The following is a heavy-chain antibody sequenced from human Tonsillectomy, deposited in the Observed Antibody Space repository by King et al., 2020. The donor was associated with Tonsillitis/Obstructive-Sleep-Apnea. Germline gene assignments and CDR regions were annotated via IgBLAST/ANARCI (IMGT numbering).Heavy chain of an antibody. CDR3: ARGGPITNFGVVIKDNWFDP. J-gene: IGHJ5*02. D-gene: IGHD3-3*01. CDR1: GYTFTSYA. Sequence: QLVQSGSELKKPGASVKVSCKPSGYTFTSYALNWVRQAPGQGLEWMGWSNTITGNPTYAQGFIGRFVFSSDTSVSTAYLQISSLKAEVTAVYYCARGGPITNFGVVIKDNWFDPWGQGTLVTVSS. V-gene: IGHV7-4-1*02. CDR2: SNTITGNP.